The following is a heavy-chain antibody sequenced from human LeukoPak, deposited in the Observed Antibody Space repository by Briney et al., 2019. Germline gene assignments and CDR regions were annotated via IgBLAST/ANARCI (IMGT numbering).Heavy chain of an antibody. Sequence: SETLSLTCTVSGGSISNYYWNWIRQPPGKGLEWIGEINHRGSTNYNPSLKSRVTISVDTSKNQFSLKLSSVTAADTAVYYCASSSPRRGAFDIWGQGTMVTVSS. CDR2: INHRGST. CDR1: GGSISNYY. CDR3: ASSSPRRGAFDI. V-gene: IGHV4-34*01. D-gene: IGHD3-10*01. J-gene: IGHJ3*02.